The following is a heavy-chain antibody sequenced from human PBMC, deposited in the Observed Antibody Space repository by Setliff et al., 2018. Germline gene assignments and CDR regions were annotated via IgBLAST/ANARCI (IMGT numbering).Heavy chain of an antibody. CDR1: GGSISSGGYY. CDR3: ARGRNIEARLLDS. Sequence: PSETLSLTCTVSGGSISSGGYYWSWIRQHPGKGLEWIGYIYYSGTTYYNPSLKSLVTISVDTSKNQFSLKLSSVTAADTAVYYCARGRNIEARLLDSWGQGNLVTVSS. CDR2: IYYSGTT. V-gene: IGHV4-31*01. D-gene: IGHD6-6*01. J-gene: IGHJ4*02.